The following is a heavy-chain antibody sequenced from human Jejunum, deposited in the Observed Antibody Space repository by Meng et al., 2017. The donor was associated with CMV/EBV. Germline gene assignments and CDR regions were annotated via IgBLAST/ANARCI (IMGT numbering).Heavy chain of an antibody. CDR1: FRFRASW. Sequence: FRFRASWMHLVRHTPVAALLLVSRIRPDGSSTRYADSVTGRFPISRDHGQSSLYLHMNSLRAEDTAVYFCVRDKRFLDNYYVMDGWGQGTTVTVSS. CDR3: VRDKRFLDNYYVMDG. CDR2: IRPDGSST. V-gene: IGHV3-74*01. D-gene: IGHD3-3*01. J-gene: IGHJ6*02.